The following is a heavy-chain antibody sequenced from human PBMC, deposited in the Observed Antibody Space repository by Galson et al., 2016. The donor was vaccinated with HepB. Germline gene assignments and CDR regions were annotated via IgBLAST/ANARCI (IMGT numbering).Heavy chain of an antibody. J-gene: IGHJ6*02. V-gene: IGHV4-4*02. CDR3: AREKTEDIVVVPAAHYGMDV. CDR2: ISHSGST. D-gene: IGHD2-2*01. CDR1: GGSISSSYW. Sequence: SETLSLTCAVSGGSISSSYWWSWVRQPPGKGLEWIGEISHSGSTNYNPSLKSRVTMSVDKSKSQFSLKLSSVTAADTAVYDCAREKTEDIVVVPAAHYGMDVWGQGTTVTVSS.